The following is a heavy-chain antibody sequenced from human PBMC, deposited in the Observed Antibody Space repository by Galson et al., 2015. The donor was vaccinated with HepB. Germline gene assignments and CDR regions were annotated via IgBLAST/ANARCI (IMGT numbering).Heavy chain of an antibody. CDR1: GFTFSSYS. CDR3: ARDKGRYSSSWYNWFDP. CDR2: ISSSSSTI. J-gene: IGHJ5*02. V-gene: IGHV3-48*01. D-gene: IGHD6-13*01. Sequence: SLRLSCAASGFTFSSYSMNWVRQAPGKGLEWVSYISSSSSTIYYADSVKGRFTISRDNAKNSLYLQMNSLRAEDTAVYYCARDKGRYSSSWYNWFDPWGQGTLVTVSS.